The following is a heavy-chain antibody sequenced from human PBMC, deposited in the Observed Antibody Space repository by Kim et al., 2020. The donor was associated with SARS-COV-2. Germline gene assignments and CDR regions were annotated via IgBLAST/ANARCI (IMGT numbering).Heavy chain of an antibody. D-gene: IGHD6-25*01. CDR1: GFTFSSYA. Sequence: GGSLRLSCAASGFTFSSYAMHWVRQAPGKGLEWVAVISYDGSNKYYADSVKGRFTISRDNSKNTLYLQMNSLRAEDTAVYYCARAFLGGPFDYWGPGTLV. CDR2: ISYDGSNK. J-gene: IGHJ4*02. CDR3: ARAFLGGPFDY. V-gene: IGHV3-30-3*01.